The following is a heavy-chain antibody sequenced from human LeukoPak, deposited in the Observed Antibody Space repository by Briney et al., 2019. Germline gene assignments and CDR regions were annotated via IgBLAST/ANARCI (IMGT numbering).Heavy chain of an antibody. CDR1: GYTFTRYY. CDR2: INPSGGST. D-gene: IGHD3-16*01. J-gene: IGHJ4*02. CDR3: ARDGTPEYDHIWGRPQLY. V-gene: IGHV1-46*01. Sequence: ASVKVSCKASGYTFTRYYLHWVRQAPGQGLEWMGIINPSGGSTRYAQKFQGRVTTTRDTSTSTVYMELKSLRSEDTAIYYCARDGTPEYDHIWGRPQLYWGQGTLVIVSS.